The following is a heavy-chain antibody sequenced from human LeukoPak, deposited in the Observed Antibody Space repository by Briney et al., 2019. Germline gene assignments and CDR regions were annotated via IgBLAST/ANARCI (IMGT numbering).Heavy chain of an antibody. J-gene: IGHJ4*02. D-gene: IGHD4-17*01. V-gene: IGHV1-69*13. Sequence: ASVKVSCKASGGTFSSYAIRWVRQAPGQGLEWMGGIIPIFGTANYAQKFQGRVTITADESTSTAYMELSSLRSEDTAVYYCARDGVAGDYGYWGQGTLVTVSS. CDR3: ARDGVAGDYGY. CDR2: IIPIFGTA. CDR1: GGTFSSYA.